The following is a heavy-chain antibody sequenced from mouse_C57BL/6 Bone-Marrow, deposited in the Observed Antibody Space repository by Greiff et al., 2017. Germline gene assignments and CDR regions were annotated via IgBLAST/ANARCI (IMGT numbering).Heavy chain of an antibody. CDR3: ARGVYYFDY. CDR2: ISSGSSTI. Sequence: EVKLMESGGGLVKPGGSLKLSCAASGFTFSDYGMHWVRQAPEKGLEWVAYISSGSSTIYYADTVKGRFTISRDNAKNPLFLQMTSLRSEDTAMYYCARGVYYFDYWGQGTTLTVSS. J-gene: IGHJ2*01. V-gene: IGHV5-17*01. CDR1: GFTFSDYG.